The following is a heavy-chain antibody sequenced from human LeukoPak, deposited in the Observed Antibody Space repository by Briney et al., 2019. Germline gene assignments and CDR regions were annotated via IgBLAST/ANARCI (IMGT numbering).Heavy chain of an antibody. J-gene: IGHJ2*01. CDR1: GGSISSYY. Sequence: SETLSLTCTVSGGSISSYYWSWIRQPPGKGLEWIGYIYYSGSTNYNPSLKSRVTISVDASKDQFSLKLSSVTAADTAVYYCARHCSGGSCYSGWYFDLWGRGTLVTVSS. CDR2: IYYSGST. CDR3: ARHCSGGSCYSGWYFDL. D-gene: IGHD2-15*01. V-gene: IGHV4-59*08.